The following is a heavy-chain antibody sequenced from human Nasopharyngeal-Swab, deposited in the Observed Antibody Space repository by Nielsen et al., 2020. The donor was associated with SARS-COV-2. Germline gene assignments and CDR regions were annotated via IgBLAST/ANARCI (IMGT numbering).Heavy chain of an antibody. CDR1: GYSFSSYW. J-gene: IGHJ4*02. Sequence: GESLKISCKGSGYSFSSYWIGWVRQMPGKGLEWMGIMYPRDSDTRYSTSFQGQVTISADKSISTAYLQWSSLKASDTAMYYCATAYNGNYYWDYWGQGTLVTVSS. D-gene: IGHD1-7*01. CDR3: ATAYNGNYYWDY. CDR2: MYPRDSDT. V-gene: IGHV5-51*01.